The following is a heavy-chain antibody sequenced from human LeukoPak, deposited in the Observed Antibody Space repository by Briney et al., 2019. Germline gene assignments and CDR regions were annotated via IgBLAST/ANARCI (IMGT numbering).Heavy chain of an antibody. CDR2: ISGSGGST. J-gene: IGHJ4*02. CDR3: APLYGDYPFY. D-gene: IGHD4-17*01. CDR1: GFTFSSYA. Sequence: PGGALRLSCAASGFTFSSYAMSWVRQAPGKGLEWVSAISGSGGSTYYADSVKGRFTISRDNSKNTLYLQMNSLRAEDTAVYYCAPLYGDYPFYWGQGTLVTVSS. V-gene: IGHV3-23*01.